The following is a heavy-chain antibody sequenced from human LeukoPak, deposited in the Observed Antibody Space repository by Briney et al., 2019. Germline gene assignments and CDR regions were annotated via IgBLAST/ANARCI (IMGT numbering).Heavy chain of an antibody. Sequence: PGGSLRLSCSASGFTFSSYAMHWVRQAPGKGLEYVSAISSNGGSTYYADSVKGRFTISRDNSKNTLYLQMSSLRAEDTAVYYCVKAGNYDTLTGYYNVPPFDYWGQGTLVTVSS. D-gene: IGHD3-9*01. CDR3: VKAGNYDTLTGYYNVPPFDY. V-gene: IGHV3-64D*06. J-gene: IGHJ4*02. CDR2: ISSNGGST. CDR1: GFTFSSYA.